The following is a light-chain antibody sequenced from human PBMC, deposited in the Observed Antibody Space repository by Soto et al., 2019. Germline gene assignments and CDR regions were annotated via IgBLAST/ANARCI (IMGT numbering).Light chain of an antibody. CDR1: QSVNSN. CDR2: GAS. J-gene: IGKJ2*01. V-gene: IGKV3-15*01. CDR3: PHYNGWVKT. Sequence: EIVMTQSPATLSVSPGERATLSCRASQSVNSNLAWYQQNPGQAPRLLIYGASARATGVPARFSGSGSGTEFTLTITSLQSEDCAVYYCPHYNGWVKTFGQGTKLEIK.